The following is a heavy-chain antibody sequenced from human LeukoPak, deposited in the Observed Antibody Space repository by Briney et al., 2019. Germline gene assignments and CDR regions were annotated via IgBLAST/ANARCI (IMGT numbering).Heavy chain of an antibody. CDR2: ILYTGRT. Sequence: PSETLSLTCTVSGDSISSSRFYRAWIRQPPGKGLEWIGSILYTGRTFYNPSLKSRVTISVDTSKNQFSLRLGCVTASDTAVYYCARRDVGATIDYWGQGTLVTVSS. D-gene: IGHD1-26*01. V-gene: IGHV4-39*01. J-gene: IGHJ4*02. CDR1: GDSISSSRFY. CDR3: ARRDVGATIDY.